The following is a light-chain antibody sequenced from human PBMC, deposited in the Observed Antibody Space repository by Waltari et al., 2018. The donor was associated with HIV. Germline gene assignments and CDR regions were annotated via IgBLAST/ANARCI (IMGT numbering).Light chain of an antibody. V-gene: IGKV3-11*01. J-gene: IGKJ1*01. CDR2: DAS. Sequence: PGERATLPCWASQSVGSFLAWYQQRPAQSPSLLIYDASRRATGVPARFSGSGSGPNFTLTIKNLEPEDVAIYYCQRRRNWPPWSFGQGTRVDIK. CDR1: QSVGSF. CDR3: QRRRNWPPWS.